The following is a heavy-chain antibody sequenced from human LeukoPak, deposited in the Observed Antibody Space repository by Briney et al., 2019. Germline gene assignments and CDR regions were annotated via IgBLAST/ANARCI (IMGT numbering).Heavy chain of an antibody. CDR3: ARGRMVRGAPPGY. V-gene: IGHV1-3*01. J-gene: IGHJ4*02. Sequence: ASVKVSCKASGYTFTSYAMHWVRQAPGQRLEWMGWINAGNGNTKYSQKFQGRVTITRDTSASTAYMELSSLRSEDTAVYYYARGRMVRGAPPGYWGQGTLVTVSS. D-gene: IGHD3-10*01. CDR1: GYTFTSYA. CDR2: INAGNGNT.